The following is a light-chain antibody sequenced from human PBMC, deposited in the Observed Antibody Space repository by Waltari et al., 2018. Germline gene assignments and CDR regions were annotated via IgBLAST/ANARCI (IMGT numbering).Light chain of an antibody. CDR2: DAS. J-gene: IGKJ1*01. Sequence: ETVMTQSQATLFVSPGERATLSCRASQSVSRNLAWYQQKPGQAPRLLIYDASTMATGIPARFSGSGSGTEFTLTISSLQSEDFAIYHCHQYNNWPPWTFGQGTKVEIK. CDR3: HQYNNWPPWT. V-gene: IGKV3-15*01. CDR1: QSVSRN.